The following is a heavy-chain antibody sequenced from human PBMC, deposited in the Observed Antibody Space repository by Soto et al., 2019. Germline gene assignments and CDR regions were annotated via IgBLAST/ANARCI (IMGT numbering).Heavy chain of an antibody. V-gene: IGHV1-2*02. CDR3: ARGSTRFLEWLLYYYFDY. CDR2: INPNSGGT. J-gene: IGHJ4*02. CDR1: GYTFTGYY. D-gene: IGHD3-3*01. Sequence: ASVKVSCKASGYTFTGYYMHWVRQAPGQGLEWMGWINPNSGGTNDAQKFQGRVTMTRDTSISTAYMELSRMRSDDTAVYYCARGSTRFLEWLLYYYFDYWGQGTRGTVS.